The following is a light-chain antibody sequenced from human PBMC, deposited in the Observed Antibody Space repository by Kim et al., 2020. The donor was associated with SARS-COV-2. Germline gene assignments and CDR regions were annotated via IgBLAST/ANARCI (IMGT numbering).Light chain of an antibody. CDR1: QTVSSSY. CDR2: GAS. J-gene: IGKJ4*01. CDR3: QQYGSSLALT. Sequence: PGERATLSCRASQTVSSSYLAGYQQKPGQAPRLLIYGASSRATGIPDRFSGSGSGTDFTLTISRLEPEDFAVYYCQQYGSSLALTFGGGTKVDIK. V-gene: IGKV3-20*01.